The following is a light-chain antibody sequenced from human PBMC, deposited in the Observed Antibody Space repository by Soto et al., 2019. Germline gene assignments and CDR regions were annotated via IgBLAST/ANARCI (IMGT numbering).Light chain of an antibody. CDR1: QSLLHSNGYNY. CDR2: LGS. V-gene: IGKV2-28*01. CDR3: MQALQTLGT. Sequence: DIVMTQSPLSLPVTPGEPASISCRSSQSLLHSNGYNYLDWYLQKPGQSPQLLIYLGSNRASGVPDRFSGSGSDTDFTLKISRVEAEDVGVYYCMQALQTLGTFGQGTKLEIK. J-gene: IGKJ2*01.